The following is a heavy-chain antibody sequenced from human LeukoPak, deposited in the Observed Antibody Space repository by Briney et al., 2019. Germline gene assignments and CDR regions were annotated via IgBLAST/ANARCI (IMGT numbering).Heavy chain of an antibody. CDR2: IKQDGSEK. CDR3: AKGGRGNGEVY. V-gene: IGHV3-7*01. Sequence: GGSLRLSCAVAGFTFSSYWMNWVRQAPGKGLEWVANIKQDGSEKNYVDSVKGRFTISRDNAKSSLFLQMNDLRAEDTAVYYCAKGGRGNGEVYWGQGTLVTVSS. J-gene: IGHJ4*02. D-gene: IGHD2-8*01. CDR1: GFTFSSYW.